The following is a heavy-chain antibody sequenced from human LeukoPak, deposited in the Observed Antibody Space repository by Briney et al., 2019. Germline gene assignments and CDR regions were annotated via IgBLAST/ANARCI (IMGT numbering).Heavy chain of an antibody. CDR3: ARQYCSGGSCYSEYDFDY. J-gene: IGHJ4*02. D-gene: IGHD2-15*01. V-gene: IGHV4-39*01. Sequence: SETLSLTCTVSGGPISSSSYYWGWIRQPPGKGLEWIGSIYYSGSTYYNPSLKSRVTISVDTSKNQFSLKLSSVTAADTAVYYCARQYCSGGSCYSEYDFDYWGQGTLVTVSS. CDR2: IYYSGST. CDR1: GGPISSSSYY.